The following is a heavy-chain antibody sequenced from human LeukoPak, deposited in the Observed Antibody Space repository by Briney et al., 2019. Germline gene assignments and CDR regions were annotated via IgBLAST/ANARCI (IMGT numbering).Heavy chain of an antibody. Sequence: GGSLRLSCAASGVTFSSHGMYWVRQAPGKGLEWGALIWYDGSKKNYADSVKGQFAISRDNSKNTLYLQMNSLRAEDTAVYYCARDISRGSLDYWGQGTLVTVSS. CDR3: ARDISRGSLDY. V-gene: IGHV3-33*01. CDR2: IWYDGSKK. J-gene: IGHJ4*02. D-gene: IGHD2-15*01. CDR1: GVTFSSHG.